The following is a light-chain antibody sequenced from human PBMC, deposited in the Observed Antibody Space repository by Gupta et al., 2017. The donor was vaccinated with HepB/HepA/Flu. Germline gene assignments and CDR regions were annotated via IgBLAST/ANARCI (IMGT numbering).Light chain of an antibody. J-gene: IGKJ3*01. Sequence: EIVLTQSPGTLSLSPGERATLPCRASQSVSSSYLAWYQQKPGQAPRLVIYGASSRATGIPDRFSGSGSGTDFTLTISRREPEDFAVYYCQQYGSSPPFTFGPGTKVDIK. V-gene: IGKV3-20*01. CDR1: QSVSSSY. CDR2: GAS. CDR3: QQYGSSPPFT.